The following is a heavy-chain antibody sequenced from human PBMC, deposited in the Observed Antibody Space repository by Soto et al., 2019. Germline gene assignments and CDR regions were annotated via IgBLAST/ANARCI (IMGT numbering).Heavy chain of an antibody. D-gene: IGHD3-22*01. Sequence: QVQLVQSGAEVKKPGSSVKVSCKASGRTFNNYAISWVRQAPGIGFEWLGVIIPIGGTPEHAQKFQGRVTISADESTNTAYMELSSLRSEDTAVYYCATNYYDGSGHYFIFDHWGQGTLVAVSS. CDR3: ATNYYDGSGHYFIFDH. V-gene: IGHV1-69*01. CDR2: IIPIGGTP. J-gene: IGHJ4*02. CDR1: GRTFNNYA.